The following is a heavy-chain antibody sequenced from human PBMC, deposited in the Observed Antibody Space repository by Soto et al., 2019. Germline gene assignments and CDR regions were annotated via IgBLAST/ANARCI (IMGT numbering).Heavy chain of an antibody. Sequence: QVQLQESGPGLVKPSQTLSLTCTVSGGSISSGGYYWSWIRQHPGKGLEWIGYLYYSGSTYYNPALKCLVTLSGDATKNQISLKLSSVTAADTAVYYCARDVGGGIAAANALDPWGQGTLVTVSS. D-gene: IGHD6-13*01. CDR3: ARDVGGGIAAANALDP. CDR1: GGSISSGGYY. J-gene: IGHJ5*02. CDR2: LYYSGST. V-gene: IGHV4-31*01.